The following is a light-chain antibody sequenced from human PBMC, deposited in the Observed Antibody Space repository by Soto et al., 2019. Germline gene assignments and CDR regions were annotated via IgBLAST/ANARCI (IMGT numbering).Light chain of an antibody. CDR1: QSVSSY. V-gene: IGKV3-11*01. CDR3: QQRSNWPPALS. Sequence: EIVLTQSPATLSLSPGERATLSCRASQSVSSYFAWYHQKPGQAPRLLIYDASNRATGIPARFSGSGSGKHFTHTLSSLDPEDFAFYYCQQRSNWPPALSFGGGTKMEIK. J-gene: IGKJ4*01. CDR2: DAS.